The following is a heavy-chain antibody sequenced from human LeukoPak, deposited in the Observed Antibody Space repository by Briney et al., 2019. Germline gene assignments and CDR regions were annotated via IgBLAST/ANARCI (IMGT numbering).Heavy chain of an antibody. CDR1: GFTFSTYA. V-gene: IGHV3-23*01. CDR3: AKDGYNYDSSGHFDY. CDR2: ISGSGGAT. D-gene: IGHD3-22*01. Sequence: GGSLRLSCAASGFTFSTYAMHWVRQPPGKGLEWVSAISGSGGATYHADADSVKGRFIISRDNSKNTLYLQINSLRVEDTAVYYCAKDGYNYDSSGHFDYWGPGTLVTVSS. J-gene: IGHJ4*02.